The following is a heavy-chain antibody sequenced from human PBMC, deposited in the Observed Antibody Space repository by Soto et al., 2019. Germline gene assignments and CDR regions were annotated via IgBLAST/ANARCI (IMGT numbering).Heavy chain of an antibody. D-gene: IGHD6-6*01. CDR3: ARVDGYSSSLGKNWFDP. Sequence: PGGSLRLSCAASGFTFSDYYMSWIRQAPGKGLEWVSYISSSSSYTNYADSVKGRFTISRDNAKNSLYLQMNSLRAEDTAVYYCARVDGYSSSLGKNWFDPWGQGTLVTVSS. V-gene: IGHV3-11*06. J-gene: IGHJ5*02. CDR2: ISSSSSYT. CDR1: GFTFSDYY.